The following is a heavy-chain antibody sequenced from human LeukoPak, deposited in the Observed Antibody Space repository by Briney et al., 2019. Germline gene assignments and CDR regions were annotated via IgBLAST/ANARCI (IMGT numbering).Heavy chain of an antibody. J-gene: IGHJ6*02. D-gene: IGHD5-18*01. CDR2: LDPEAGER. Sequence: GASVKVSCKVSDYVLTELSIHWVRQAPGQGLEWVGGLDPEAGERIYAPGFHGRITITEDTSTDTAYMEISTLRSDDTAIYFCPTIDSPPYHNAMDVWGQGTAVTVSS. V-gene: IGHV1-24*01. CDR1: DYVLTELS. CDR3: PTIDSPPYHNAMDV.